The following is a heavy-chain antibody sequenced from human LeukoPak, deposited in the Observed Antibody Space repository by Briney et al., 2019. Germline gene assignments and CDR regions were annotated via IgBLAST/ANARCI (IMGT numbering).Heavy chain of an antibody. CDR1: GYSFSNYW. V-gene: IGHV5-51*01. D-gene: IGHD3-9*01. CDR3: ARQYYDILTDPNYFDS. CDR2: ILPGNSDT. Sequence: TPGESLKISCKGSGYSFSNYWIGWVRHMPGKGLEWVGIILPGNSDTRYSPSFQGQVTMSADKSISTAYLQWSSLKAADTAMYYCARQYYDILTDPNYFDSWGQGTLVTVSS. J-gene: IGHJ4*02.